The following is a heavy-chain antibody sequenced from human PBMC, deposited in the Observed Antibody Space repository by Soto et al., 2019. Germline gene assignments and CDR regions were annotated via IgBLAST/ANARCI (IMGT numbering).Heavy chain of an antibody. D-gene: IGHD3-10*01. V-gene: IGHV3-30-3*01. CDR2: ISYDGSNK. Sequence: GGSLRLSCAASGFTFSSYAMHWVRQAPGKGLEWVAVISYDGSNKYYADSVKGRFTISRDNSKNTLYLQMNSLRAEETAVYYCARDSAPYGSGSFYYYYGMDVWGQGTTVTVSS. J-gene: IGHJ6*02. CDR1: GFTFSSYA. CDR3: ARDSAPYGSGSFYYYYGMDV.